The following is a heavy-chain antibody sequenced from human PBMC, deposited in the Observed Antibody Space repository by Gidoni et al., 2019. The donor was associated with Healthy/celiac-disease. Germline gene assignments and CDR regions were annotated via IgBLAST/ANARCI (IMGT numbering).Heavy chain of an antibody. CDR3: AKDLTPLDY. Sequence: EVQLLESGGGLVQPCGSLILSCAASGFTFSSYAMSWVRHAPGKGLEWVSAISGSGGSTYYADSGKGRLTISRENSKNTLYLQMNSLRAEDTAVYYCAKDLTPLDYWGQGTLVTVSS. J-gene: IGHJ4*02. V-gene: IGHV3-23*01. CDR2: ISGSGGST. CDR1: GFTFSSYA.